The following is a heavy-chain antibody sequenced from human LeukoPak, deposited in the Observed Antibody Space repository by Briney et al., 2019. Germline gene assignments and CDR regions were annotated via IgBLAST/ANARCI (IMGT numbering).Heavy chain of an antibody. CDR3: ARDYVNYYYGMDV. CDR1: GFTFSSYL. Sequence: PGGSLRLSCAASGFTFSSYLMSWVRQAPGKGLEWVANIKQDGSEKYYVDSVKGRFTISRDNAKNPLYLQMNSLRAEDTAVYYCARDYVNYYYGMDVWGQGTTVTVSS. V-gene: IGHV3-7*01. CDR2: IKQDGSEK. D-gene: IGHD3-16*01. J-gene: IGHJ6*02.